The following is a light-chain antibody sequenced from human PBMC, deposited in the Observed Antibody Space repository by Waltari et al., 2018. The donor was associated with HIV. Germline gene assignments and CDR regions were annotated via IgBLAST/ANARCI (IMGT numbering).Light chain of an antibody. CDR2: DVS. CDR1: SNAVGGYNY. Sequence: QSALTQPASVSGSPGQSITISCTGSSNAVGGYNYVSWYQQHPGKATRLMIYDVSTRPSGVSDRFSGSKSGDTASLTISGLQPEDEADYYCESYTSTSVWVFGGGTRLTVL. V-gene: IGLV2-14*03. J-gene: IGLJ3*02. CDR3: ESYTSTSVWV.